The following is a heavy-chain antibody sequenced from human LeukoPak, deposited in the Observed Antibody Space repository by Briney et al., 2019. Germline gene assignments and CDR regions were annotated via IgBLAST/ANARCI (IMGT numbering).Heavy chain of an antibody. D-gene: IGHD3-22*01. Sequence: GGSLRLSCAASGFTFSSYWTHWVRQAPGKGLVWVSRINSDGSSTSYADSVKGRFTISRDNAKNTLYLQMNSLRAEDTAVYYCAREDRITMIVGWGQGTLVTVSS. J-gene: IGHJ4*02. CDR1: GFTFSSYW. CDR2: INSDGSST. CDR3: AREDRITMIVG. V-gene: IGHV3-74*01.